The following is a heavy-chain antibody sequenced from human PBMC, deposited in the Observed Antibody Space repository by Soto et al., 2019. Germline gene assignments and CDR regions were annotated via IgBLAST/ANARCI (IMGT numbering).Heavy chain of an antibody. V-gene: IGHV3-48*02. CDR3: ASLYCSSTSCPLGQNYYYGMEV. Sequence: PGGSLRLSCAASGFTFSSYSMNWVRQAPGKGLEWVSYISSSSSTIYYADSVKGRFTISRDNAKNSLYLQMNSLRDEDTAVYYCASLYCSSTSCPLGQNYYYGMEVWGQGTTVTVAS. D-gene: IGHD2-2*01. CDR2: ISSSSSTI. J-gene: IGHJ6*02. CDR1: GFTFSSYS.